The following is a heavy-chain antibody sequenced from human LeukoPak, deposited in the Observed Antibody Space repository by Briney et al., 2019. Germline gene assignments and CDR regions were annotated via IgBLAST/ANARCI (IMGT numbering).Heavy chain of an antibody. CDR1: GGPISSSSYY. CDR2: IYYSGST. J-gene: IGHJ4*02. Sequence: SETLSLTCTVSGGPISSSSYYWGWIRQPPGKGLEWIGSIYYSGSTYYNPSLKSRVTISVDTSKNQFSLKLSSVTAADTAVYYCASLSAAEDYWGQGTLVTVSS. D-gene: IGHD6-25*01. CDR3: ASLSAAEDY. V-gene: IGHV4-39*01.